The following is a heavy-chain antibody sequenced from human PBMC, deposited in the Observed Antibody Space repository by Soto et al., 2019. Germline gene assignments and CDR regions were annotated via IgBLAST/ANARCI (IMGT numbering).Heavy chain of an antibody. CDR1: GYTFTSYW. CDR2: IYPGDSDS. V-gene: IGHV5-51*01. CDR3: ARRGGNSRYDY. J-gene: IGHJ4*02. Sequence: GESLKISCKGSGYTFTSYWIGWVRQMPGKGLEWMGIIYPGDSDSRYSPSFQGQVTISADKSISIAYLQWSSLKPSDTAMYYCARRGGNSRYDYWGQGTLVTVSS. D-gene: IGHD2-21*02.